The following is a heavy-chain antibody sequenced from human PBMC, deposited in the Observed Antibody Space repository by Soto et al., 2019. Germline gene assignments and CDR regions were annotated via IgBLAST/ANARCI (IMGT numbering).Heavy chain of an antibody. CDR3: TRDPELRFLGLDYYYYMDV. J-gene: IGHJ6*03. V-gene: IGHV3-49*03. CDR2: IRSKAYGGTT. D-gene: IGHD3-3*01. Sequence: GGSLRLSCTASGFTFGDYAMSWFRQAPGKGLEWVGFIRSKAYGGTTEYAASVKGRFTISRDDSKSIAYLQMNSLKTEDTAVYYCTRDPELRFLGLDYYYYMDVWGKGTTVTVSS. CDR1: GFTFGDYA.